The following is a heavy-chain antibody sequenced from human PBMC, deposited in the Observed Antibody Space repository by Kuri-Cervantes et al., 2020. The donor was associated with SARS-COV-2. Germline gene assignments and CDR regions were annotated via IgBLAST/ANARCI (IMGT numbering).Heavy chain of an antibody. J-gene: IGHJ4*02. CDR2: ISHDGKNK. D-gene: IGHD2-21*01. V-gene: IGHV3-30*03. Sequence: GESLKISCAASGFNFSRTDKHWGRQGPGKGLEWVAVISHDGKNKKCVASGKSRFTITRDNSQNTQYLHMKSLRSEDTAMYYCVTDRVGVQDFWGQGTLVTVSS. CDR1: GFNFSRTD. CDR3: VTDRVGVQDF.